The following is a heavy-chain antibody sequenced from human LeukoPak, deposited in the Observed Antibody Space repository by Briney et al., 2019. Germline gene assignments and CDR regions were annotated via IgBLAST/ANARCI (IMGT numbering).Heavy chain of an antibody. V-gene: IGHV1-69*04. D-gene: IGHD2-2*01. CDR1: GGTFSSYA. CDR3: ASKHCSSTSCPAGRFY. Sequence: SVRVSCKASGGTFSSYAISWVRQGPGQGLEWMGRIIPILGIANYAQKFQGRVTITADKSTSTAYMELSSLRSEDTAVYYCASKHCSSTSCPAGRFYWGQGTLVTVSS. CDR2: IIPILGIA. J-gene: IGHJ4*02.